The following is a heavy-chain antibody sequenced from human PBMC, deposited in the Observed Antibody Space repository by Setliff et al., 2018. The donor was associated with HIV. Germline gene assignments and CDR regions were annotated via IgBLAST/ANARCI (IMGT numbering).Heavy chain of an antibody. CDR3: ARSPRYSSGWGDYSYYYSMDV. CDR1: GYTFTSYY. J-gene: IGHJ6*04. Sequence: ASVKVSCKASGYTFTSYYLHWVRQAPGQGLEWMGMINPSGGSTSYAQKFQGRVTFTADKSTSTVYMELSSLRSDDTAVYYCARSPRYSSGWGDYSYYYSMDVWGKGTTVTVSS. CDR2: INPSGGST. V-gene: IGHV1-46*01. D-gene: IGHD6-19*01.